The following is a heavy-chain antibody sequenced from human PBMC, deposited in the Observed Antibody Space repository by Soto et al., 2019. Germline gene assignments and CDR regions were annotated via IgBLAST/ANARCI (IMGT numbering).Heavy chain of an antibody. CDR3: ASFDSSGYLTPQYDY. D-gene: IGHD3-22*01. V-gene: IGHV3-33*01. Sequence: GGSLRLSCAASGFTFSSYGMHWVRQAPGKGLGWVAVIWYDGSNKYYADSVKGRFTISRDNSKNTLYLQMNSLRAEDTAVYYCASFDSSGYLTPQYDYWGQGTLVTVSS. CDR1: GFTFSSYG. J-gene: IGHJ4*02. CDR2: IWYDGSNK.